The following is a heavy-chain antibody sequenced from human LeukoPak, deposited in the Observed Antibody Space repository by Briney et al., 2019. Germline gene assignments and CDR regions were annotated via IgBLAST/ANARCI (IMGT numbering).Heavy chain of an antibody. CDR2: IWYDGSNK. D-gene: IGHD3-22*01. CDR3: ARDSSFYDSSGNDFDY. CDR1: GFTFSSYG. J-gene: IGHJ4*02. Sequence: GGSLRLSWAASGFTFSSYGMHWVRQAPGKGLGGVAVIWYDGSNKYYADSVKGRFTISRDNSKNTLYLQMNSLRAEDTAVYYCARDSSFYDSSGNDFDYWGQGTLVTVSS. V-gene: IGHV3-33*01.